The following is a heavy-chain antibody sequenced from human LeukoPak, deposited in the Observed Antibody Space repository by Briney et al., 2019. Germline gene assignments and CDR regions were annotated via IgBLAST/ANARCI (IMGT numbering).Heavy chain of an antibody. J-gene: IGHJ4*02. V-gene: IGHV3-30-3*01. Sequence: TGGSLRLSCAASGFTFSSYAMHWVRQAPGKGLEWVAVISYDGSNKYYVDSVKGRFSISRDNSKNTLYLQMNGLRAEETAMYYCATPYTSGWSLYFDNWGQGTLVTVSS. CDR2: ISYDGSNK. CDR1: GFTFSSYA. D-gene: IGHD6-19*01. CDR3: ATPYTSGWSLYFDN.